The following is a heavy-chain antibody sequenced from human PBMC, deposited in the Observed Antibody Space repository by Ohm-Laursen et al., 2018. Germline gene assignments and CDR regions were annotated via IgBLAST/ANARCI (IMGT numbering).Heavy chain of an antibody. V-gene: IGHV4-59*01. Sequence: SETLSLTCTVSGGSISSYYWSRIRQPPGKGLEWIGYIYYSGSTNYNPSLKSRVTISVDTSKNQFSLKLSSVTAADTAVYYCARELGAVAGTIDYWGQGTLVTVSS. J-gene: IGHJ4*02. CDR1: GGSISSYY. CDR2: IYYSGST. D-gene: IGHD6-19*01. CDR3: ARELGAVAGTIDY.